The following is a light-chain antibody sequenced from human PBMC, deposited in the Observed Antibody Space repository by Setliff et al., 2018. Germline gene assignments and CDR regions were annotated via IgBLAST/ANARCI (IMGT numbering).Light chain of an antibody. CDR3: CPYAGSSTVM. Sequence: QSALTQPASVSGSPGQSITISCAGTSSDIGGYDWVSWYQHRPGKAPKLMIYDIFRRHSGVSNRFSGSKSGNTASLRISGLQADDEADYYCCPYAGSSTVMVGGGTQLTVL. V-gene: IGLV2-23*02. CDR1: SSDIGGYDW. J-gene: IGLJ2*01. CDR2: DIF.